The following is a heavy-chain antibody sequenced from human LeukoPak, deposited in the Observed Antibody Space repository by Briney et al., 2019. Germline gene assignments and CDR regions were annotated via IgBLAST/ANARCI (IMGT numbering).Heavy chain of an antibody. J-gene: IGHJ5*02. CDR2: FDPEDGET. D-gene: IGHD3-3*01. CDR3: ATAGGYDFWSGYIGFDP. V-gene: IGHV1-24*01. CDR1: GYTLTELS. Sequence: ASVNVSYKVSGYTLTELSMHWVRQAPGKGLEWMGGFDPEDGETIYAQKFQGRVTMTEDTSTDTAYMELSSLRSEDTAVYYCATAGGYDFWSGYIGFDPWGQGTLVTVSS.